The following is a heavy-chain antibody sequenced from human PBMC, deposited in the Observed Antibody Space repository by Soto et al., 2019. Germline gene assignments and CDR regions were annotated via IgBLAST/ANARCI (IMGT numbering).Heavy chain of an antibody. V-gene: IGHV5-51*01. CDR1: GYSFTSYW. CDR2: IYPGDSDT. D-gene: IGHD3-22*01. Sequence: PVESLKISCKGSGYSFTSYWIGWGRQMPGKGLEWMGIIYPGDSDTRYSPSFQGQVTISADKSISTAYLQWSSLKASDTAMYYCARPTPSSGWLPDDYWGQGTLVTVSP. CDR3: ARPTPSSGWLPDDY. J-gene: IGHJ4*02.